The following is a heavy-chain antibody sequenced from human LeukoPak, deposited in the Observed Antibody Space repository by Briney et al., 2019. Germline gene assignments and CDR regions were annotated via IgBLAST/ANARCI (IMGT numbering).Heavy chain of an antibody. J-gene: IGHJ4*02. CDR2: ISANSGNT. Sequence: ASVKVSCKPSGYRFTRNGISWVRQAPGQGLEWMAWISANSGNTSYAQNFQDRVTLTTDTSTTTAYMELRNLKSDDTAVYYCARDVNYAFDYWGQGTLVIVSS. CDR3: ARDVNYAFDY. D-gene: IGHD3-16*01. CDR1: GYRFTRNG. V-gene: IGHV1-18*01.